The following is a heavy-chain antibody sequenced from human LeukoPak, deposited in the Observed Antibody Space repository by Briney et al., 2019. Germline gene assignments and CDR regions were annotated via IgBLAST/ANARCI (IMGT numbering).Heavy chain of an antibody. V-gene: IGHV6-1*01. Sequence: SQTLSLTCAICGDSVSSNSAAWNWIRQSPSRGLEWLGRTYYRSKWYNDYAVSVKSRITINPDTSKNQFSLQLNSVTPEDTAVYYCSRAAPVYSSSWYYFDYWGQGTLVTVSS. CDR1: GDSVSSNSAA. D-gene: IGHD6-13*01. J-gene: IGHJ4*02. CDR3: SRAAPVYSSSWYYFDY. CDR2: TYYRSKWYN.